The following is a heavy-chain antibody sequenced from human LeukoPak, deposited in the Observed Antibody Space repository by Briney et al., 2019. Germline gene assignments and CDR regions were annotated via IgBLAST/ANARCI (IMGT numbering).Heavy chain of an antibody. D-gene: IGHD1-1*01. V-gene: IGHV3-23*01. CDR3: AKTAQNWNPRGYFDY. J-gene: IGHJ4*02. CDR2: ISGSGGST. Sequence: GGSLRLSCAASGFXFSSYAISWVRQAPGKGLEWVSAISGSGGSTYYADSVKGRFTISRDNSKNTLYLQMNSLRAEDTAVYYCAKTAQNWNPRGYFDYWGQGTLVTVSS. CDR1: GFXFSSYA.